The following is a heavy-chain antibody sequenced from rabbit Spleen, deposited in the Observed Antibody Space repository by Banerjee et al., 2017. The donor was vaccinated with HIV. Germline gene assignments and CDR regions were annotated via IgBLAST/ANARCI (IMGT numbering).Heavy chain of an antibody. J-gene: IGHJ4*01. CDR1: GIDFSSYG. CDR3: ARDLAGYVGFGYISYLDL. D-gene: IGHD4-2*01. CDR2: IYPDYGST. V-gene: IGHV1S47*01. Sequence: QEQLVESGGGLVTLGGSLKLSCKASGIDFSSYGISWVRQAPGKGLEWIAYIYPDYGSTDYASWVNGRFTISLDNAQNTVFLQMTSLTAADTATYFCARDLAGYVGFGYISYLDLWGQGTLVTVS.